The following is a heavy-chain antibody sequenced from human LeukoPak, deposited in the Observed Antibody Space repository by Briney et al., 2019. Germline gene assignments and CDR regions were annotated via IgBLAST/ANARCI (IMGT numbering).Heavy chain of an antibody. V-gene: IGHV3-23*01. CDR1: GFTFRSYA. CDR3: AKSMGYYDSNAKRAFDI. D-gene: IGHD3-22*01. CDR2: IGGGGATT. J-gene: IGHJ3*02. Sequence: GGSLRLSCAASGFTFRSYAMSWVRLAPGKGLEWVSAIGGGGATTYYADSVKGRFTISRDNSENTLYLQMNSLRAEDTAVYSCAKSMGYYDSNAKRAFDIWGKGTMVTVFS.